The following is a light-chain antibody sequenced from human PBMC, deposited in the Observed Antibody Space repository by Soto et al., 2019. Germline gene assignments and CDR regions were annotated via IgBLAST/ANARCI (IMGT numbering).Light chain of an antibody. CDR2: GAS. Sequence: QWPTALSMSPEERGTVSCRASQSVSSNLAWYQQKPGQAPSLLIYGASSRATGIPDRFSGSGSGSDFTLTISRLEREDFAVYYCQQYGSSPWTLGQGTKVDIK. CDR3: QQYGSSPWT. CDR1: QSVSSN. V-gene: IGKV3-20*01. J-gene: IGKJ1*01.